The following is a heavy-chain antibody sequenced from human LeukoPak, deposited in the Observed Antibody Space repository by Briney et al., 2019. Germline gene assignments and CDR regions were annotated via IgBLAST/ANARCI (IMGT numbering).Heavy chain of an antibody. CDR2: INPNSGGT. V-gene: IGHV1-2*02. CDR1: GYTFTGYY. J-gene: IGHJ4*02. CDR3: ARGSFIARRSPPPDY. Sequence: ASVKVSCKASGYTFTGYYMHWVRQAPGQGLEWMGWINPNSGGTNYAQKFQGRVTMTRDTSISTAYMELSSLRSEDTAVYYCARGSFIARRSPPPDYWGQGTLVTVSS. D-gene: IGHD1-26*01.